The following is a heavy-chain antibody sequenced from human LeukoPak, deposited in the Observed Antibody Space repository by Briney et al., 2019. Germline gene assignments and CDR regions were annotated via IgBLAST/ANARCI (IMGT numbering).Heavy chain of an antibody. D-gene: IGHD3-10*01. CDR3: ARDLAGHYYGSGSSFDY. V-gene: IGHV3-21*01. Sequence: GGSLRLSCAASGFTFSSYSMNWVRQAPGKGLEWVSSISSSSSYIYYADSVKGRFTISRDNAKNSLFLQMDSLRAEDTAVYYCARDLAGHYYGSGSSFDYWGQGTLVTVPS. J-gene: IGHJ4*02. CDR1: GFTFSSYS. CDR2: ISSSSSYI.